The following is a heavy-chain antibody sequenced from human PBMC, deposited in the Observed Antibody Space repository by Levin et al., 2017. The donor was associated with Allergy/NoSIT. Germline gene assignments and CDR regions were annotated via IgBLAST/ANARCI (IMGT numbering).Heavy chain of an antibody. CDR2: IIPILGIA. CDR1: GGTFSSYA. CDR3: ASTQVAAAGNRDYDAFDI. D-gene: IGHD6-13*01. Sequence: SVKVSCKASGGTFSSYAISWVRQAPGQGLEWMGRIIPILGIANYAQKFQGRVTITADKSTSTAYMELSSLRSEDTAVYYCASTQVAAAGNRDYDAFDIWGQGTMVTVSS. V-gene: IGHV1-69*04. J-gene: IGHJ3*02.